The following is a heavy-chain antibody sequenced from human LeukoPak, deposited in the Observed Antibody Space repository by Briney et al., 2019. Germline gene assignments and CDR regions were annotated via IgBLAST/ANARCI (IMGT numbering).Heavy chain of an antibody. CDR1: GFTFNTCA. CDR2: ISGSGRIT. V-gene: IGHV3-23*01. J-gene: IGHJ5*02. D-gene: IGHD2-15*01. CDR3: ATGVAPFS. Sequence: PGGSLRLSCAASGFTFNTCAMAWVRQAPGKGLEWVSSISGSGRITYYADSVKGRFTISRDTSKNTLYLQMNSLRGEDTAVYYCATGVAPFSWGQGTLVTVSS.